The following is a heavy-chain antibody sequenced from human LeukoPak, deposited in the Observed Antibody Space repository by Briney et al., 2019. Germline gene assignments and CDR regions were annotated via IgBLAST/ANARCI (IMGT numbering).Heavy chain of an antibody. D-gene: IGHD3-22*01. CDR3: ARGAYYYDSSIGY. J-gene: IGHJ4*02. V-gene: IGHV4-61*02. CDR1: GGPISSAAYY. Sequence: SETLSLTCSVSGGPISSAAYYWSWIRQPAGKGLEWIGRIYISGSTDYNPSLKSRVTISVDTSKNQFSLKLSSVTAADTAVYYCARGAYYYDSSIGYWGQGTLVTVSS. CDR2: IYISGST.